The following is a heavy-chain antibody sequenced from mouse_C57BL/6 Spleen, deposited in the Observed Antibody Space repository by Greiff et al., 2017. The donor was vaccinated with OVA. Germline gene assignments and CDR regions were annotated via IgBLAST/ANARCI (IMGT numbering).Heavy chain of an antibody. Sequence: VQLQQSGPELVKPGASVKISCKASGYAFSSSWMNWVKQRPGKGLEWIGRIYPGDGDTNYNGKFKGKATLTADKSSSTAYMQLSSRTSEDSAVYFCARGDYGTLYWYFDVWGTGTTVTVSS. J-gene: IGHJ1*03. CDR2: IYPGDGDT. D-gene: IGHD1-1*01. V-gene: IGHV1-82*01. CDR1: GYAFSSSW. CDR3: ARGDYGTLYWYFDV.